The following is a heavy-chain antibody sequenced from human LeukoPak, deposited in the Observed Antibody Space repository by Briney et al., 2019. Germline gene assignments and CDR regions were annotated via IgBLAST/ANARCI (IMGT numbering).Heavy chain of an antibody. J-gene: IGHJ6*03. Sequence: ASVKVSCKASGYTFTSYDINWVRQATGQGLEWMGWMNPNSGNTGYAQKFQGRVTMTRSTSISTAYMELSSLRSEDTAVYYCARGRYYYGSGTQYMDVWGKGTTVTVSS. CDR2: MNPNSGNT. D-gene: IGHD3-10*01. CDR3: ARGRYYYGSGTQYMDV. V-gene: IGHV1-8*01. CDR1: GYTFTSYD.